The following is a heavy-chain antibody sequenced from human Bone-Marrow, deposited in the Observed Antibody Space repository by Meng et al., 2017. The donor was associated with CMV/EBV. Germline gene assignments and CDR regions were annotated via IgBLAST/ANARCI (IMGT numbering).Heavy chain of an antibody. Sequence: KVSCKGSGYSFTSYWIGWMRQMPGKGLEWMGIIYPGDSDTRYSPSFQGQVTISADKSISTAYLQWSSLKASDTAMYYCARPLDYLGWFDPWGQGTLVTVSS. CDR3: ARPLDYLGWFDP. CDR2: IYPGDSDT. J-gene: IGHJ5*02. V-gene: IGHV5-51*01. CDR1: GYSFTSYW. D-gene: IGHD2/OR15-2a*01.